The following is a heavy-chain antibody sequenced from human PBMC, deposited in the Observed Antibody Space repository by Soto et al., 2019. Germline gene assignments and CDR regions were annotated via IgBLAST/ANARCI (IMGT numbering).Heavy chain of an antibody. V-gene: IGHV4-34*01. CDR3: ARLTPRPYDFWSGYYSYYGMDV. J-gene: IGHJ6*02. CDR1: GWSFSGYS. CDR2: INHSGST. Sequence: PXETLSLTCAVDGWSFSGYSWSWIRQPPGKGLDWIGEINHSGSTNYNPSLKSRVTISVDTSKNQFSLKLSSVTAADTAVYYCARLTPRPYDFWSGYYSYYGMDVWGQGTTVTVSS. D-gene: IGHD3-3*01.